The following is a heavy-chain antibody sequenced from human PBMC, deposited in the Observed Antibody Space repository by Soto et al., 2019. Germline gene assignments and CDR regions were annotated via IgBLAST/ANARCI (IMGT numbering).Heavy chain of an antibody. D-gene: IGHD6-6*01. CDR1: GGSISSYY. CDR3: ARGRPTDP. V-gene: IGHV4-4*07. Sequence: WETLSLTGTVSGGSISSYYWSWIRQPAWKGLEWIGRIYTSGSTNYNPSLKSRGTMSGVTSKHKSSLKLSSVTAADTAVYYCARGRPTDPWGQGTLVTVSS. CDR2: IYTSGST. J-gene: IGHJ5*02.